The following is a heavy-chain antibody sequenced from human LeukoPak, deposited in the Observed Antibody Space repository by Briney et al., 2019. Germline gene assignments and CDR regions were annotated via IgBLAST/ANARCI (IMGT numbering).Heavy chain of an antibody. V-gene: IGHV4-30-2*01. CDR2: IYHSGST. Sequence: SQTLSLTCAVSGGTISSGGYSWSWIRQPPGKGLEWIGYIYHSGSTYYNPSLKSRVTISVDRSKNQFSLKLSSVTAADTAVYYCASSTLAVAGSFDYWGQGTLVTVSS. J-gene: IGHJ4*02. CDR1: GGTISSGGYS. CDR3: ASSTLAVAGSFDY. D-gene: IGHD6-19*01.